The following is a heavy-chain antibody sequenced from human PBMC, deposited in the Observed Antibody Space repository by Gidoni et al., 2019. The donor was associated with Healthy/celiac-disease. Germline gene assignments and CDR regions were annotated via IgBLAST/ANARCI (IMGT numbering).Heavy chain of an antibody. CDR3: ARDLGVVVITPVYYFDY. CDR1: GFTFSSYS. V-gene: IGHV3-48*02. J-gene: IGHJ4*02. D-gene: IGHD3-22*01. Sequence: EVQLVESGGGLVQPGGSLRPSCAASGFTFSSYSMNWVRQAPGKGLEWVSYISSSSSTIYYADSVKGRFTISRDNAKNSLYLQMNSLRDEDTAVYYCARDLGVVVITPVYYFDYWGQGTLVTVSS. CDR2: ISSSSSTI.